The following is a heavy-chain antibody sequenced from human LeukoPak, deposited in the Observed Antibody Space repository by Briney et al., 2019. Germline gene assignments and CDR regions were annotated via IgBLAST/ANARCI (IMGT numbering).Heavy chain of an antibody. D-gene: IGHD6-13*01. J-gene: IGHJ4*02. CDR2: IWYDGINK. CDR3: TRERKSGIAAFDY. CDR1: GFTFSSYG. V-gene: IGHV3-33*01. Sequence: SGGSLRLSCAASGFTFSSYGMHWVRQAPGKGLEWVAVIWYDGINKFHADSVRGRFTISRDNSKNTVYLQMNSLRAEGTAVYYCTRERKSGIAAFDYWGQGTLVTVSS.